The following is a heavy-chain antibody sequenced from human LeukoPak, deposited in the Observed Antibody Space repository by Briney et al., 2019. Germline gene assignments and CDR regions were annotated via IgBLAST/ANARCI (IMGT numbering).Heavy chain of an antibody. J-gene: IGHJ5*02. D-gene: IGHD6-19*01. CDR2: IYYSGST. Sequence: SETLSLTCTVSGGSISSSSYYWGWIRQPPGKGLEWIGSIYYSGSTYYNPSLKSRVTISVDTSKNQFSLKLSSVTAADTAVYYCASILYSSGWYSRFDPWGQGTLFTVSS. CDR1: GGSISSSSYY. V-gene: IGHV4-39*01. CDR3: ASILYSSGWYSRFDP.